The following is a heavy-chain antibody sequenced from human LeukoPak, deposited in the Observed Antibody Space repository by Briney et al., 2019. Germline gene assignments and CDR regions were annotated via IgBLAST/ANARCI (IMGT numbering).Heavy chain of an antibody. Sequence: SETLSLTCTVSGGSISSSSYYWGWIRQPPGKGLEWIGSIYYSGSTYYNPSLKSRVTISVDTSKNQFSLKLSSVTAADTAVYYCARVAEATPPYYYYGMDVWGQGTTVTVSS. J-gene: IGHJ6*02. V-gene: IGHV4-39*07. CDR2: IYYSGST. D-gene: IGHD2-15*01. CDR1: GGSISSSSYY. CDR3: ARVAEATPPYYYYGMDV.